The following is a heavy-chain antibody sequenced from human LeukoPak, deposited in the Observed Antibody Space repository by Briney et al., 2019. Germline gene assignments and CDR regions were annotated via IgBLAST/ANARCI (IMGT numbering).Heavy chain of an antibody. Sequence: GGSLRLSCAASGFTFRSYWMSWVRQAPGKGLEWVATIKQDGSGKYYVDSVKGRFTISRDNAKNSVYLQMDSLRAEDTAVYYCARAWGVYSSSWYHQYDNWGQGTLVTVSS. J-gene: IGHJ4*02. D-gene: IGHD6-13*01. CDR1: GFTFRSYW. CDR2: IKQDGSGK. V-gene: IGHV3-7*01. CDR3: ARAWGVYSSSWYHQYDN.